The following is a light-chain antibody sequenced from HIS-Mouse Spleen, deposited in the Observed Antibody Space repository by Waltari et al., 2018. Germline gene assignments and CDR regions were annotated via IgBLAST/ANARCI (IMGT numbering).Light chain of an antibody. CDR1: SRAVGGYDS. CDR3: SSYTSSSPYVV. Sequence: QSALTQPASVSGSPGHSPPLSRTATSRAVGGYDSVSWYQQHPGKAPKRKIYDVSNRPSGVSNRFSGSKSGNTASLTISGLQAEDEADYYCSSYTSSSPYVVFGGGTKLTVL. CDR2: DVS. V-gene: IGLV2-14*01. J-gene: IGLJ2*01.